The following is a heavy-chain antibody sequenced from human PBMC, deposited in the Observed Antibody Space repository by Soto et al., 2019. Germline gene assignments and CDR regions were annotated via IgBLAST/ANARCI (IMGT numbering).Heavy chain of an antibody. D-gene: IGHD5-12*01. CDR3: AKDVATVVILDY. J-gene: IGHJ4*02. CDR2: ISYDGSNK. V-gene: IGHV3-30*18. CDR1: GFTFSSYG. Sequence: GGSLRLSCAASGFTFSSYGMHWVRQAPGKGLEWEAVISYDGSNKYYADSVKGRFTISRDNSKNTLYLQMNSLRAEDTAVYYCAKDVATVVILDYWGQGTLVTVSS.